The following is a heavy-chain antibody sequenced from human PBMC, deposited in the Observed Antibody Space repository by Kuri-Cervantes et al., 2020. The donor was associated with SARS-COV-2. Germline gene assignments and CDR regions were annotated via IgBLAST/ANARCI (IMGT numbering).Heavy chain of an antibody. CDR1: GASFTSGGYS. V-gene: IGHV4-30-2*01. Sequence: LRLSFVVPGASFTSGGYSWSWVRQPPGEGLEWIGFIYPGGSTSYNPSLQSRVTISMDGSENQFSLRLTSVTAADTAVYYCARVLDFDHHGFDVWGQGTLVTVSS. J-gene: IGHJ3*01. CDR3: ARVLDFDHHGFDV. D-gene: IGHD3-9*01. CDR2: IYPGGST.